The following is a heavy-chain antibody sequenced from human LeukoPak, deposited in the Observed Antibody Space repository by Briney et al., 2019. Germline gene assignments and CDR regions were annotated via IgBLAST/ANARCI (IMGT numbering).Heavy chain of an antibody. D-gene: IGHD2-2*01. V-gene: IGHV3-30*03. J-gene: IGHJ5*02. Sequence: GGSLRLSCAASGFTFSSYGMHWVRQAPGKGLEWVAVISYDGSNKYYADSVKGRFTISRDNSKNTLYLQMNSLRAEDTAVYYCARGYCSSTSCWFDPWGQGTLVTVSS. CDR1: GFTFSSYG. CDR2: ISYDGSNK. CDR3: ARGYCSSTSCWFDP.